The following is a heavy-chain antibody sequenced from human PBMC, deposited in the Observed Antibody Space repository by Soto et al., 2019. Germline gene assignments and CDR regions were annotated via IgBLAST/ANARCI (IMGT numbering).Heavy chain of an antibody. D-gene: IGHD3-3*02. CDR2: SYYSGST. CDR3: ASPKIAFYNWFDP. Sequence: QLQLQESGPGLVKPSETLSLTCTVSGGSISSSSYYWGWIRQPPGEGLEWLGSSYYSGSTYYNPSLKRRVTISVDTSKNQFSLKLSSVTAADTAVYYCASPKIAFYNWFDPWGQGTLVTVSS. CDR1: GGSISSSSYY. J-gene: IGHJ5*02. V-gene: IGHV4-39*01.